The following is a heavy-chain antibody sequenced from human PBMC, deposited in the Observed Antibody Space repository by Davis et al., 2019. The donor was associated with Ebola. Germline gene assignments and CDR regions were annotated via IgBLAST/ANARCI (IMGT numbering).Heavy chain of an antibody. V-gene: IGHV3-30*03. CDR3: ASGGYYYDSSGSIDY. D-gene: IGHD3-22*01. CDR2: ISYDGSNK. CDR1: GFTLSDYW. Sequence: GGSLLSCAASGFTLSDYWMHWVRQAPGKGLEWVAVISYDGSNKYYADSVKGRFTISRDNSKNTLYLQMNSLRAEDTAVYYCASGGYYYDSSGSIDYWGQGTLVTVSS. J-gene: IGHJ4*02.